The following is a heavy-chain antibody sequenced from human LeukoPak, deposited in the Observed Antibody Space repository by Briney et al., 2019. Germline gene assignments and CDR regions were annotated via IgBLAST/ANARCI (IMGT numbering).Heavy chain of an antibody. V-gene: IGHV1-8*01. CDR1: GYTFTSYD. CDR2: MNPNSGNT. Sequence: ASVKVSCKASGYTFTSYDINWVRQAPGQGLEWMGWMNPNSGNTGYAQKFQGGVTMTRDTSINTAYMELNTLISEDTAVYYCTRESLYVPRWFDPWGQGTLVTVSS. J-gene: IGHJ5*02. D-gene: IGHD5/OR15-5a*01. CDR3: TRESLYVPRWFDP.